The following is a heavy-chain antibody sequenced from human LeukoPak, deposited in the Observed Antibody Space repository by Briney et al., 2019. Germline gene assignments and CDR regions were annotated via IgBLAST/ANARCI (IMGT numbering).Heavy chain of an antibody. CDR1: GYSISSGYY. CDR3: AVVGAALNY. CDR2: IYHSGST. D-gene: IGHD1-26*01. J-gene: IGHJ4*02. V-gene: IGHV4-38-2*02. Sequence: SETLSLTCTVSGYSISSGYYWGWIRPPPGKGLEWIGSIYHSGSTYYNPSLKSRVTISVDTSKNQFSLKLSSVTAADTAVYYCAVVGAALNYWGQGTLVTVSS.